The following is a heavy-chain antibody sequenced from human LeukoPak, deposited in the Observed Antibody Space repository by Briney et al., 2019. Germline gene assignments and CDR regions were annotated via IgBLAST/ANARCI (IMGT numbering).Heavy chain of an antibody. D-gene: IGHD6-19*01. V-gene: IGHV4-59*08. Sequence: SETLSLTCTVSGGSISSYYWSWIRQPPGKGLEWIGYIYYSGSTNYNPSLKSRVTISVDTSKNQFSLKLSSVTAADTAVYYCARHLGGRGWYDYYYGMDVWGQGTTVAVSS. CDR2: IYYSGST. J-gene: IGHJ6*02. CDR1: GGSISSYY. CDR3: ARHLGGRGWYDYYYGMDV.